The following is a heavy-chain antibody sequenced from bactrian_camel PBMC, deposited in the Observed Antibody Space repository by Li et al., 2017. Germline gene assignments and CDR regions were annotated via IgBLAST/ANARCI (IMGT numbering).Heavy chain of an antibody. D-gene: IGHD2*01. J-gene: IGHJ4*01. V-gene: IGHV3S53*01. CDR2: IASDGTT. CDR3: AAAISPRIGRGGYCESNYDY. CDR1: GYTYNRNC. Sequence: HVQLVESGGGSVQAGGSLRLSCAASGYTYNRNCMAWFRQAPGKEREGVAAIASDGTTSYADSVKGRFTVSKDNAKNTLYLQMNSLEPEDSKMYYCAAAISPRIGRGGYCESNYDYWGRGTQVTVS.